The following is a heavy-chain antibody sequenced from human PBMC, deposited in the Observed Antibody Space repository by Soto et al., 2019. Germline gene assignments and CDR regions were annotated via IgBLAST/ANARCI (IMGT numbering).Heavy chain of an antibody. J-gene: IGHJ3*02. CDR3: ARVRGDYPEREDAFDI. CDR1: GGTFSSYA. Sequence: QVQLVKSGAEVNKPGSSVKVSCKASGGTFSSYAISWVRQAPGQGLEWMGGIIPIFGTANYAQKFQGRVTITADESTSTAYMELSSLRSEDTAVYYCARVRGDYPEREDAFDIWGQGTMVTVSS. V-gene: IGHV1-69*01. D-gene: IGHD4-17*01. CDR2: IIPIFGTA.